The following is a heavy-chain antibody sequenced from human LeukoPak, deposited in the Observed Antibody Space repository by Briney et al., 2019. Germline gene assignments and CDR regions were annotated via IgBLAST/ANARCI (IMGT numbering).Heavy chain of an antibody. CDR2: ISYDGSNK. CDR3: AKGGYYGSGSYGSYGMDV. J-gene: IGHJ6*02. D-gene: IGHD3-10*01. V-gene: IGHV3-30*18. Sequence: GRSLRLSCAASGFTFSSYGMHWVRQAPGKGLEWVAVISYDGSNKYYADSVKGRFTISRDNSKNTLYLQMNSLRAEDTAVYYCAKGGYYGSGSYGSYGMDVWGQGTTVTVSS. CDR1: GFTFSSYG.